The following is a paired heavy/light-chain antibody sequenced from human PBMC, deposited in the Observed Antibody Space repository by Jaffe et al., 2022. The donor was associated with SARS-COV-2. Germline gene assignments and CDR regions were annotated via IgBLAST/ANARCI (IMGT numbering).Light chain of an antibody. Sequence: DIVMTQSPDSLAVSLGERATINCKSSQSVLYSSNNKNSLAWYQQKPGQPPKLLIYWASTRESGVPDRFSGSGSGTDFTLTISSLQAEDVAVYYCQQCYSSPPTFGQGTKLEIK. J-gene: IGKJ2*01. CDR2: WAS. CDR1: QSVLYSSNNKNS. CDR3: QQCYSSPPT. V-gene: IGKV4-1*01.
Heavy chain of an antibody. CDR1: GGSISSIGSY. CDR3: ARHVGYNYGRIDY. J-gene: IGHJ4*01. D-gene: IGHD5-18*01. Sequence: QVQLQESGPGLVKPSETLSLICTVSGGSISSIGSYWGWIRQPPGKGLEWVGSIYYSGSTYYNPSLKSRVTISVDTSKNQFSLKLSYVTAADTAVYYCARHVGYNYGRIDYWGQGTLVTVSS. V-gene: IGHV4-39*01. CDR2: IYYSGST.